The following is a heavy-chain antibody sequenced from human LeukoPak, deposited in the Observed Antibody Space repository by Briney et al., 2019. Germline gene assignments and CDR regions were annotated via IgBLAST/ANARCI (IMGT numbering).Heavy chain of an antibody. V-gene: IGHV3-74*01. CDR1: GFTSNNYW. J-gene: IGHJ4*02. CDR3: ARGLLSGYLYSLGY. Sequence: GGSLRLSCAASGFTSNNYWMHWVRQAPGKGLVWVSRINGDGSSTTYADSVKGRFTISRDSAKNALYLQMNSLRAEDTAVYYCARGLLSGYLYSLGYWGQGTLVTVSS. D-gene: IGHD6-25*01. CDR2: INGDGSST.